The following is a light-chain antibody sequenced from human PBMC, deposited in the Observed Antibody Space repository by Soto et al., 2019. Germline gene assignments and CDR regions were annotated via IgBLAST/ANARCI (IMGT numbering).Light chain of an antibody. J-gene: IGKJ3*01. CDR1: QGISSY. CDR2: ASS. Sequence: DIQLTQSPSFLSASVGDRVTITCRASQGISSYLAWYQQKPGKAPKLLIYASSTLKSGVPSRFSGSGSGTEVPRTISSLQPEDFATYYCQQLNSDPRLFTFGPGTKVDIK. CDR3: QQLNSDPRLFT. V-gene: IGKV1-9*01.